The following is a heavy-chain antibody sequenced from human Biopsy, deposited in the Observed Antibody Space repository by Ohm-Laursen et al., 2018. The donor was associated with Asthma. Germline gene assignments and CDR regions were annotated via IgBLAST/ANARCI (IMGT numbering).Heavy chain of an antibody. CDR2: ISWNSGSI. D-gene: IGHD1-26*01. V-gene: IGHV3-9*01. J-gene: IGHJ4*02. Sequence: SLRLSSAASGFTFDDYAMHWVRQAPGKGLEWVSGISWNSGSIGYADSVKGRFTISRDNAKNSLYLQMNSLRAEDTALYYCAKGEWELLEANFDYWGQGTLVTVSS. CDR1: GFTFDDYA. CDR3: AKGEWELLEANFDY.